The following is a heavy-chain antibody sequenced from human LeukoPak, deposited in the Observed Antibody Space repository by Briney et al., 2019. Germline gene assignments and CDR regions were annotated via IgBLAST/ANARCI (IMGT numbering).Heavy chain of an antibody. CDR3: AKSASGWYNFDY. CDR2: ICGSGGST. V-gene: IGHV3-23*01. Sequence: PGGSLRLSCAASGFTFSSYAMSWVRQAPGQGLEWVSTICGSGGSTDYADSVRGGFTISRDNTKKTLYLQMKSLRAEDTAVYYCAKSASGWYNFDYWGQGTLVTVSS. CDR1: GFTFSSYA. D-gene: IGHD6-19*01. J-gene: IGHJ4*02.